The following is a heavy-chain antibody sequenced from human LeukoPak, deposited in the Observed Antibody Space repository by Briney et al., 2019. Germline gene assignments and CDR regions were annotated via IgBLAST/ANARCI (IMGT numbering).Heavy chain of an antibody. CDR3: AKDESSGYYYFDH. CDR2: ISSSGGST. D-gene: IGHD3-22*01. CDR1: GFTHRKFA. V-gene: IGHV3-23*01. J-gene: IGHJ4*02. Sequence: GGSVSLSRGVSGFTHRKFAVMGVPEAPGKGLVEVSVISSSGGSTYYADSVKGRFTISRDNSKNTLYLQMNSLRAEDTAVYYCAKDESSGYYYFDHWGQGTLVTVSS.